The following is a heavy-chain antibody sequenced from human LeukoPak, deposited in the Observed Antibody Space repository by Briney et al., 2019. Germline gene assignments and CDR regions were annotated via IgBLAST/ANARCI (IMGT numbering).Heavy chain of an antibody. CDR2: ISWNSGSI. V-gene: IGHV3-9*01. J-gene: IGHJ4*02. Sequence: GGSLRLSCAASGFTFDDYAMHWVRQAPGKGLEWVSGISWNSGSIGYADSVKGRFTISRDNAKNSLYLQMNSLRAEDTALYYCAKDMGRGYSGYDPESGCDYWGQGTLVTVSS. D-gene: IGHD5-12*01. CDR3: AKDMGRGYSGYDPESGCDY. CDR1: GFTFDDYA.